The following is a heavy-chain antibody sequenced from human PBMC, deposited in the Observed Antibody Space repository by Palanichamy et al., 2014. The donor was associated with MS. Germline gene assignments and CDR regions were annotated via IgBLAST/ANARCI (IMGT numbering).Heavy chain of an antibody. Sequence: QVQLVQSGAEVKKPGSSVKVSCKASGGTFSSYATSWVRQAPGQGLKWMGGIIPIFGTANYAQKFQGRVTITADESTSTAYMELSSLRSEDTAVYYCAREIQYSSGWYWFDPWGQGTLVTVSS. D-gene: IGHD6-19*01. CDR3: AREIQYSSGWYWFDP. CDR1: GGTFSSYA. J-gene: IGHJ5*02. V-gene: IGHV1-69*01. CDR2: IIPIFGTA.